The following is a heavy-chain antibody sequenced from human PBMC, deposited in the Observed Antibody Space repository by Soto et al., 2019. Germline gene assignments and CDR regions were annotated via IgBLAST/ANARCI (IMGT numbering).Heavy chain of an antibody. CDR1: GYTFTSYG. Sequence: QVQLVQSGAEVKKPGASVKVSCKASGYTFTSYGISWVRQAPGQGLEWMGWISAYNGNTNYAQKLQGRVTMTTDTSTSTAYMELRSLRSDDTAVYYCARPIVYCSGGSCYSYYYYYMDVWGKGTTVTVSS. D-gene: IGHD2-15*01. CDR3: ARPIVYCSGGSCYSYYYYYMDV. V-gene: IGHV1-18*01. J-gene: IGHJ6*03. CDR2: ISAYNGNT.